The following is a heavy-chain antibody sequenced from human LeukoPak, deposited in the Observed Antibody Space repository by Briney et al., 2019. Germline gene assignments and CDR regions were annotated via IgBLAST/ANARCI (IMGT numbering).Heavy chain of an antibody. CDR1: GYTFTSYG. CDR3: ARDLPPYFYDSSGHDAFDI. Sequence: GASVKVSCKASGYTFTSYGISWVRQAPGQGLEWMGWISVYKGNTNYAQKLQGRVTMTTDTSTSTASMELRSLRSDDTAVYYCARDLPPYFYDSSGHDAFDIWGQGTMVTVSS. CDR2: ISVYKGNT. D-gene: IGHD3-22*01. J-gene: IGHJ3*02. V-gene: IGHV1-18*01.